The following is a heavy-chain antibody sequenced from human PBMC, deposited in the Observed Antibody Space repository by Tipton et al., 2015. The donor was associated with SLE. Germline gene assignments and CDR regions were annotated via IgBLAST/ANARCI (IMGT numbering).Heavy chain of an antibody. CDR2: ISYDGSDK. J-gene: IGHJ4*02. V-gene: IGHV3-30*04. CDR3: AIAVAGTFFFDY. D-gene: IGHD6-19*01. Sequence: SLRLSCAASGFTFSTYAMHWVRQAPGKGLEWVAIISYDGSDKYYADSVKGRFTISRDNSKNTLYLQMNGLRPDDTAVYYCAIAVAGTFFFDYWGQGTLVTVSS. CDR1: GFTFSTYA.